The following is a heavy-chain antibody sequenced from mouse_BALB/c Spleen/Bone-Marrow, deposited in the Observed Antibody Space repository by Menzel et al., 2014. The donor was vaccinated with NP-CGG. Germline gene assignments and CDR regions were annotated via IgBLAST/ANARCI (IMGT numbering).Heavy chain of an antibody. CDR2: ISYSGST. CDR3: TRGGGTGFDY. V-gene: IGHV3-8*02. D-gene: IGHD3-3*01. CDR1: GDSITSGY. J-gene: IGHJ2*01. Sequence: EVQLVESGPSLVKPSQTLSLTCSVTGDSITSGYWYWIRKFPGNKLEYMGYISYSGSTYYNPSLKSRISIARDTSKNQYYLLLKSVTTEDTATFYGTRGGGTGFDYWGQGTTLTVSS.